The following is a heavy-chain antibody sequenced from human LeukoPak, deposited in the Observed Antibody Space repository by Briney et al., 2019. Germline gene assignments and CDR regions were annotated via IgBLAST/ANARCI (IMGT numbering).Heavy chain of an antibody. CDR3: ARMYYYDSSGYSHFDY. V-gene: IGHV4-59*12. CDR2: LYYSGST. D-gene: IGHD3-22*01. J-gene: IGHJ4*02. CDR1: GGSISSYY. Sequence: SETLSLTCTVSGGSISSYYWTWIRQPPGKGLEWIGSLYYSGSTNYNPSLKSRVTISVDTSKNQFSLKLSSVTAADTAVYYCARMYYYDSSGYSHFDYWGQGTLVTVSS.